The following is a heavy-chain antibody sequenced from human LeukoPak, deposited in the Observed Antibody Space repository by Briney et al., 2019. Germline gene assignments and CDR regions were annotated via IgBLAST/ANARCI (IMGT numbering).Heavy chain of an antibody. V-gene: IGHV1-69*13. CDR1: GGTFSSYA. J-gene: IGHJ4*02. CDR2: IIPIFGTA. D-gene: IGHD3-3*01. CDR3: ASHGAYDFWSGYYFDY. Sequence: SVKVSGKASGGTFSSYAISWVRQAPGQGLEWMGGIIPIFGTANYAQKFQGRVTITADESTSTAYMELSSLRSEDTAVYYCASHGAYDFWSGYYFDYWGQGTLVTVSS.